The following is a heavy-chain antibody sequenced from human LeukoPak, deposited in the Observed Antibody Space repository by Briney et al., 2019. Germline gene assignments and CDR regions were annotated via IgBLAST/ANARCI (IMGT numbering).Heavy chain of an antibody. V-gene: IGHV3-23*01. J-gene: IGHJ4*02. Sequence: GGSLRLSCAASGFTFSNYAMSWVRQAPGKGLEWVSAISADGASAYYGDSVKGRFTMSRDNSKNTVYLQMNSLRVDDTALYYCARRDIVVVVSASDYWGQGTLVTVSS. CDR1: GFTFSNYA. CDR3: ARRDIVVVVSASDY. D-gene: IGHD2-15*01. CDR2: ISADGASA.